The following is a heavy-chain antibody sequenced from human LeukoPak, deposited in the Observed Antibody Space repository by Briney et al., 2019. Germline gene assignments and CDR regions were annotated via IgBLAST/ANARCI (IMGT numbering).Heavy chain of an antibody. D-gene: IGHD3-10*01. V-gene: IGHV3-23*01. CDR1: GFTFSTYA. CDR3: ARDAVRGVKLDY. CDR2: ISGSGGNS. J-gene: IGHJ4*02. Sequence: GGSLRLSCAASGFTFSTYAMSWVRQAPGKGLEWVSGISGSGGNSFYADSVKGRFTISRDNAKNSLYLQTNSLRDEDTAVYYCARDAVRGVKLDYWGQGTLVTVSS.